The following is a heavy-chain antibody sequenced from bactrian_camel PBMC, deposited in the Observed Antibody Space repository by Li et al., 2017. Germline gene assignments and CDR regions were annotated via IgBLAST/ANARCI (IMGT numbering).Heavy chain of an antibody. CDR2: INHKGDST. CDR3: ATYAETIPYSDYVVFGY. J-gene: IGHJ6*01. Sequence: VQLVESGGGLVQPGGSLRLSCVTSGFTFAKSFMSWVRQAPGKGFEWVSAINHKGDSTVYGDSVKGRFTISRDNAKNTVYLQMNSLKPEDTAVYYCATYAETIPYSDYVVFGYWGQGTQVTVS. CDR1: GFTFAKSF. D-gene: IGHD4*01. V-gene: IGHV3S40*01.